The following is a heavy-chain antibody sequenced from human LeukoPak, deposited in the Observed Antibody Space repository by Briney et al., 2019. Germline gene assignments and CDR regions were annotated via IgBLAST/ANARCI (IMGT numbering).Heavy chain of an antibody. CDR1: GFTFSSYD. Sequence: GGSLRLSCAASGFTFSSYDMHWVRQPAGKGLEWVSAIGPAGDTYYPGSVKGRFTVSRENAKSSLYLQMNSLGAGDTAVYYCARGYSGSLDYWGQGTVVTVSS. CDR3: ARGYSGSLDY. D-gene: IGHD2-21*01. CDR2: IGPAGDT. J-gene: IGHJ4*02. V-gene: IGHV3-13*01.